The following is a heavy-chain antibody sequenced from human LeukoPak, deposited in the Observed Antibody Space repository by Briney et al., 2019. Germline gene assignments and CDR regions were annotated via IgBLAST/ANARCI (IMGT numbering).Heavy chain of an antibody. V-gene: IGHV3-64*04. CDR3: ARDRGYAMDV. Sequence: PGGSLRLSCSASGFTFSSFAMHWVRQAPGKGLEYVSAISSNGGGTHYADSVKGRFTISRDNSQNTLYLQMNSLRAGDTAVYYCARDRGYAMDVWGQGTTVTVSS. J-gene: IGHJ6*02. D-gene: IGHD1-1*01. CDR1: GFTFSSFA. CDR2: ISSNGGGT.